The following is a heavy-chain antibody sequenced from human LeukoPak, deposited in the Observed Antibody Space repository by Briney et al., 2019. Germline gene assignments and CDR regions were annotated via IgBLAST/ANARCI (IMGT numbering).Heavy chain of an antibody. Sequence: GGSLRLSCAASGFTFRNHGMHWVRQTPGKGLVWVSRISSDGSSTTYADSVKGRFTISRDNAKNTMYLQMNNLRAEDTAMYYCARDQRVTGRPDIDYWGQGTLVIVSS. D-gene: IGHD6-6*01. CDR2: ISSDGSST. CDR1: GFTFRNHG. CDR3: ARDQRVTGRPDIDY. J-gene: IGHJ4*02. V-gene: IGHV3-74*03.